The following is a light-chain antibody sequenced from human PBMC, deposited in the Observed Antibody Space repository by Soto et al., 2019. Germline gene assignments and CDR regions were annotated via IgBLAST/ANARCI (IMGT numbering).Light chain of an antibody. J-gene: IGKJ2*01. CDR2: NAV. CDR1: QTIAKS. V-gene: IGKV1-39*01. CDR3: QQSYSIPFT. Sequence: DVQMTQSPPSLSASVGDSVTLTCRTSQTIAKSLTWYQQKPGKSPKLLIHNAVILLWGVPSRFSGSMSGTDFTLSVSSLQPDDFATYICQQSYSIPFTFGPGTKVE.